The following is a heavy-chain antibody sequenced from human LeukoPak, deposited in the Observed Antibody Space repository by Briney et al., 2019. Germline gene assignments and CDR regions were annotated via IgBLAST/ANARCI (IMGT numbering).Heavy chain of an antibody. V-gene: IGHV3-30*03. D-gene: IGHD6-19*01. CDR3: ATRIAVAGTFGY. CDR1: GFTFSSYW. J-gene: IGHJ4*02. Sequence: GGSLRLSCAASGFTFSSYWMSWVRQAPGKGLEWVAVISYDGSNKYYADSVKGRFTISRDNSKNTLYLQMNSLRAEDTAVYYCATRIAVAGTFGYWGQGTLVTVSS. CDR2: ISYDGSNK.